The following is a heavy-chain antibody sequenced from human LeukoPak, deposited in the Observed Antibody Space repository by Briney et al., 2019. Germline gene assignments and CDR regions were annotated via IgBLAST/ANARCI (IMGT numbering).Heavy chain of an antibody. CDR2: VSEKGGST. CDR1: GITLSNYG. D-gene: IGHD3-10*01. J-gene: IGHJ4*02. V-gene: IGHV3-23*01. CDR3: AKRGIVIRAVIIIGFHKEAYYFDY. Sequence: GGSLRLSCVVSGITLSNYGMSWVRQAPGKGLEWVSGVSEKGGSTNYADSVKGRFIISRDTSKITVYLQMNSLRVEDTAVYFCAKRGIVIRAVIIIGFHKEAYYFDYWGQGILVTVSS.